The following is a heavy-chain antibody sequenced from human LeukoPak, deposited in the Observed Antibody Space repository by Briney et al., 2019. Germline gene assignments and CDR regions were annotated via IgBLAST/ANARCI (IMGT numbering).Heavy chain of an antibody. J-gene: IGHJ4*02. CDR3: ARRYDILTGPLGGYDY. CDR2: INPNSGGT. D-gene: IGHD3-9*01. V-gene: IGHV1-2*02. CDR1: GYTFTGYY. Sequence: ASVKVSCKASGYTFTGYYMHWVRQAPGQGLEWMGWINPNSGGTNYAQKFQGRVTMTRDTSISTAYMELSRLRSDDTAVYYCARRYDILTGPLGGYDYWGQGTLVIVSS.